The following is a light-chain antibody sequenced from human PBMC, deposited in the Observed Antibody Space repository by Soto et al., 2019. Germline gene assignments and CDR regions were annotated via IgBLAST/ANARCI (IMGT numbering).Light chain of an antibody. CDR1: QSLLHTNGYHY. J-gene: IGKJ4*01. CDR2: LGS. Sequence: FVMTQSPLSLPVTPGEPASISCRSSQSLLHTNGYHYLDWYLQKQGQSPQLLIYLGSNRASRGPYGFRDSRSGTNFPLTVSRVEAEDVGVYEGDQNCNTWTFGEGPVLEVK. V-gene: IGKV2-28*01. CDR3: DQNCNTWT.